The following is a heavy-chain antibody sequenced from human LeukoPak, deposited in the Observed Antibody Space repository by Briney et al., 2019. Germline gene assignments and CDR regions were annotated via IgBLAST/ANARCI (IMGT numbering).Heavy chain of an antibody. CDR1: GYSISSGYY. CDR2: IYHSGST. D-gene: IGHD5-18*01. V-gene: IGHV4-38-2*02. Sequence: SETLSLTCTVSGYSISSGYYWGWIRQPPGKGLEWIGSIYHSGSTYHNPSLKSRVTISVDTSKNQFSLKLSPVTAADTAVYYCARGGGYSYGFSSDYWGQGTLVTVSS. CDR3: ARGGGYSYGFSSDY. J-gene: IGHJ4*02.